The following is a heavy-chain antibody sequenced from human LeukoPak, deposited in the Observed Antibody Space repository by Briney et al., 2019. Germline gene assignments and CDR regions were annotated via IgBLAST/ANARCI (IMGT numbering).Heavy chain of an antibody. CDR3: ARDSGSYPHWFAP. Sequence: SETLSLTCTVSGGSISSYYWNWIRQPPGKGLEWIGYIFYSGITNYNPSLKSRVTISVDTSKKQFSLKLTSVTAADTAAYYCARDSGSYPHWFAPWGQGTLVTVSS. D-gene: IGHD1-26*01. CDR1: GGSISSYY. V-gene: IGHV4-59*01. CDR2: IFYSGIT. J-gene: IGHJ5*02.